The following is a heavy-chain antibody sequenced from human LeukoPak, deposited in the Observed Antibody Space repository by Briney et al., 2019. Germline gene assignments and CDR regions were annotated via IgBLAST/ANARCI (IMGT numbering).Heavy chain of an antibody. CDR1: GYSFTSYW. CDR3: ARQIVGVLDGVYYYYYMDV. J-gene: IGHJ6*03. Sequence: GESLKISCKGSGYSFTSYWIGWVRQMPGKGLEWMGIIYPGDSDTRYSPSFQGQVTISADKSISTAYLQWSSLKASDTAMYYCARQIVGVLDGVYYYYYMDVWGKGTTVTVSS. D-gene: IGHD1-26*01. V-gene: IGHV5-51*01. CDR2: IYPGDSDT.